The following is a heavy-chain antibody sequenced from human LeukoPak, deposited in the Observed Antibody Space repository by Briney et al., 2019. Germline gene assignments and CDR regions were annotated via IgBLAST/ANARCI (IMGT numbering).Heavy chain of an antibody. D-gene: IGHD3-3*01. CDR2: MNPNSGNT. J-gene: IGHJ5*02. Sequence: ASVKVSCKASGYTFTSYDINWVRQATGQGLEWMGWMNPNSGNTGYAQKFQGRVTMTRNTSISTAYMELSSLRSKDTAVYYCARGSHSYDFWSGYRYNWFDPWGQGTLVTVSS. CDR3: ARGSHSYDFWSGYRYNWFDP. CDR1: GYTFTSYD. V-gene: IGHV1-8*01.